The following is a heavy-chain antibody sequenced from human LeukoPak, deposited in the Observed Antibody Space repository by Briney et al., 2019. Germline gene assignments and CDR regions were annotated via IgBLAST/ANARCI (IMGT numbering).Heavy chain of an antibody. CDR1: GGSFSGYH. CDR3: ARGRHDITMIVVVMTSVSYYLDV. Sequence: SETLSLTCAVYGGSFSGYHWTWIRQSPGKGLEWIGDINPSGSTYYNPFLKSRLTISVDTSKNQFSLKLRSVTAADTAVYYCARGRHDITMIVVVMTSVSYYLDVWGKGITVTVS. J-gene: IGHJ6*03. V-gene: IGHV4-34*01. D-gene: IGHD3-22*01. CDR2: INPSGST.